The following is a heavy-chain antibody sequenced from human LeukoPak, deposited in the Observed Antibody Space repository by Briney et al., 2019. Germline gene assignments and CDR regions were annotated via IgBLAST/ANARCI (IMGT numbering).Heavy chain of an antibody. V-gene: IGHV4-59*01. CDR2: IYYSGST. Sequence: PSETLPLTCTVSGGSISSYYWSWIRQPPGKGLEWIGYIYYSGSTNYNPSLKSRVTISVDTSKNQFSLKLSSVTAADTAVYYCARALVAATGDFDYWGQGTLVTVSS. CDR1: GGSISSYY. J-gene: IGHJ4*02. CDR3: ARALVAATGDFDY. D-gene: IGHD2-15*01.